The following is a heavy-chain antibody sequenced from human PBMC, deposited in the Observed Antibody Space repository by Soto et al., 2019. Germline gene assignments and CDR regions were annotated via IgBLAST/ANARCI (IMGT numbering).Heavy chain of an antibody. D-gene: IGHD3-16*01. CDR1: GYSFTTYW. Sequence: GESLKISCKGSGYSFTTYWLAWVRQMPGKGLEWMGIIYPGDSDARYSPSFQGQVTFSADKSITTAYLQWSSLKASDTAMYYCGGGKGAGHDYYSGRAFGGKGTTVPVSS. CDR2: IYPGDSDA. J-gene: IGHJ6*04. V-gene: IGHV5-51*01. CDR3: GGGKGAGHDYYSGRAF.